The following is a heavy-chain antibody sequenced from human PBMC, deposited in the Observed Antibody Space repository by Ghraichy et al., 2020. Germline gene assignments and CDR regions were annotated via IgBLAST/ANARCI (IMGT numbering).Heavy chain of an antibody. Sequence: SETLSLTCAVYGGSFSGYYWSWIRQPPGKGLEWIGEINHSGSTNYNPSLKSRVTISVDTSKNQFSLKLSSVTAADTAVYYCARGPSPHNWFDPWGQGTVVTVSS. CDR2: INHSGST. V-gene: IGHV4-34*01. CDR1: GGSFSGYY. CDR3: ARGPSPHNWFDP. J-gene: IGHJ5*02.